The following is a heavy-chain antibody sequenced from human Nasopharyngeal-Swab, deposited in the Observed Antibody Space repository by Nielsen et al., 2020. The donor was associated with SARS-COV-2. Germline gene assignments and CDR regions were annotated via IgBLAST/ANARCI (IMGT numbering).Heavy chain of an antibody. CDR3: ASLEYCSSTSCYRAYAFDI. CDR1: GGSISSSSYY. D-gene: IGHD2-2*01. Sequence: SETLSLTCTVSGGSISSSSYYWGWIRQPPGKGLEWIGSIYYSGSTYYNPSLKSRVTISVDTSKSQFSLKLSSVTAADTAVYYCASLEYCSSTSCYRAYAFDIWGQGTMVTVSS. J-gene: IGHJ3*02. V-gene: IGHV4-39*01. CDR2: IYYSGST.